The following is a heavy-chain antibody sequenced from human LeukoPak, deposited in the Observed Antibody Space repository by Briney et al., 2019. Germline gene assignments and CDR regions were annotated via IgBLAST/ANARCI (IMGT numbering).Heavy chain of an antibody. CDR2: IYTSGST. V-gene: IGHV4-4*07. CDR3: ARSPTYYYDSSGYYYYFDY. D-gene: IGHD3-22*01. J-gene: IGHJ4*02. CDR1: GGSISSYY. Sequence: SETLSLTCTVSGGSISSYYWSWIRQPAGKGLEWIGRIYTSGSTNYNPSLKSRVTMSVDTSKNQFSLKLSSVTAADPAVYYCARSPTYYYDSSGYYYYFDYWGQGTLVTVSS.